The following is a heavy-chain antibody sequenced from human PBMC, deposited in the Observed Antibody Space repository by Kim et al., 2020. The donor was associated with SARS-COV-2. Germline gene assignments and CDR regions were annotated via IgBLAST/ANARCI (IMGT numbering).Heavy chain of an antibody. V-gene: IGHV1-69*06. CDR3: ARKFQDYDSSGSFDI. Sequence: SVKVSCKASGGTFSSYAISWVRQAPGQGLEWMGGIIPIFGTANYAQKFQGRVTITADKSTSTAYMELSSLRSEDTAVYYCARKFQDYDSSGSFDIWGQGTMVTVSS. J-gene: IGHJ3*02. CDR2: IIPIFGTA. CDR1: GGTFSSYA. D-gene: IGHD3-22*01.